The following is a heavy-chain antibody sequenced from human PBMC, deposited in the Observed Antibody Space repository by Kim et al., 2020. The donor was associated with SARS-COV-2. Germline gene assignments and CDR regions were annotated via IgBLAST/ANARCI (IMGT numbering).Heavy chain of an antibody. J-gene: IGHJ4*02. D-gene: IGHD5-18*01. Sequence: GGSLRLSCAASGFTFGDYAMHWVRQAPGKGLEWVSGISWNSGSIGYADSVKGRFTISRDNAKNSLYLQMNSLRAEDTALYYCAKDRAEKYTAMGPVDYWGQGTLVTVSS. V-gene: IGHV3-9*01. CDR1: GFTFGDYA. CDR2: ISWNSGSI. CDR3: AKDRAEKYTAMGPVDY.